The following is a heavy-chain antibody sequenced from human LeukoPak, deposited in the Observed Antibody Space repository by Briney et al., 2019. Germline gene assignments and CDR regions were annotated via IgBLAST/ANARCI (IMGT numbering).Heavy chain of an antibody. CDR3: ARDWGVLYSYGRPYNWFDP. CDR1: GYTFTSYY. Sequence: ASVKVSCKASGYTFTSYYMHWVRQAPGQGLEWMGIINPSDGSTSYAQKFQGRVTMTRDTSTNTVYMELSSLRSEDTAVYYCARDWGVLYSYGRPYNWFDPWGQGTLVTVSS. D-gene: IGHD5-18*01. V-gene: IGHV1-46*03. CDR2: INPSDGST. J-gene: IGHJ5*02.